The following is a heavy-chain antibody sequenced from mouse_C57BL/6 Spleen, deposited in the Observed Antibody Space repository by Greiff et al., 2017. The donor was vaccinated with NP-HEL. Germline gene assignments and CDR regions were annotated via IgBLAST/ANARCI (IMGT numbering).Heavy chain of an antibody. V-gene: IGHV5-6*01. D-gene: IGHD4-1*01. CDR2: ISSGGSYT. CDR3: ARPELGRGFDY. Sequence: EVQLVESGGDLVKPGGSLKLSCAASGFTFSSYGMSWVRQTPDKRLEWVATISSGGSYTYYPDSVKGRFTISRDNAKNTLYLQMSSLKSEDTAMYYCARPELGRGFDYWGQGTTLTVSS. J-gene: IGHJ2*01. CDR1: GFTFSSYG.